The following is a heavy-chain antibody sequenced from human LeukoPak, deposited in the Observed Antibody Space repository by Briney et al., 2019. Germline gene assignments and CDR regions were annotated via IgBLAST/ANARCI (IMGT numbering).Heavy chain of an antibody. Sequence: SETLSLTCAVYGGSISGFYWTWIRQPPGKGLEWIGYIYYSGSTYYNPSLKSRVTISIDTSKNQFSLKLSSVTAADTAVYYCARDGRFPPEVLPRYFDSWGQGTLVTVSS. V-gene: IGHV4-59*12. CDR1: GGSISGFY. D-gene: IGHD1-14*01. CDR2: IYYSGST. CDR3: ARDGRFPPEVLPRYFDS. J-gene: IGHJ4*02.